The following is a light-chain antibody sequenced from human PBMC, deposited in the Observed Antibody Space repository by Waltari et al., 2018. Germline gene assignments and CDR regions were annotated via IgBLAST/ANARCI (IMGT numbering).Light chain of an antibody. CDR1: RDISRH. J-gene: IGKJ3*01. CDR3: QQYDDLPIT. Sequence: DIQLTQSPSSLSVFVGDRVTITCRASRDISRHLNWYQQKPGKAPKRLIYAASNLEVGVPSRFGGSGSGTDFSFTISSLQPEDIATYYCQQYDDLPITFGPGTKVDIK. V-gene: IGKV1-33*01. CDR2: AAS.